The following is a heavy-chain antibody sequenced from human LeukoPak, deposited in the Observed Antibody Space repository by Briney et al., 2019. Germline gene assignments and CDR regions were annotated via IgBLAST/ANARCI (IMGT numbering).Heavy chain of an antibody. CDR2: IWYDGSNK. CDR1: GFTFSSYG. Sequence: GGSLRLSWAASGFTFSSYGMHWVRQAPGKGLEWVAVIWYDGSNKYYADSVKGRFTISRDNSKNTLYLQMNSLRAEDTAVYYCARGRYYYGSGSYSRIFDYWGQGTLVTVSS. D-gene: IGHD3-10*01. V-gene: IGHV3-33*01. J-gene: IGHJ4*02. CDR3: ARGRYYYGSGSYSRIFDY.